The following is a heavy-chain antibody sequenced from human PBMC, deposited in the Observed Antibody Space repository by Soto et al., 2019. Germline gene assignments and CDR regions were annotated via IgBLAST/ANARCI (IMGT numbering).Heavy chain of an antibody. V-gene: IGHV3-23*01. J-gene: IGHJ4*02. CDR3: AIDSDGGY. D-gene: IGHD2-15*01. Sequence: PGGSLRVSCAASGFNFSIYSMIWVRQAPGKGLEWVSGISATTGNTYYTNSVKGRFTISRDNFENTLFLQMNNLRAEDTALYYCAIDSDGGYWGQGTLVTVSS. CDR1: GFNFSIYS. CDR2: ISATTGNT.